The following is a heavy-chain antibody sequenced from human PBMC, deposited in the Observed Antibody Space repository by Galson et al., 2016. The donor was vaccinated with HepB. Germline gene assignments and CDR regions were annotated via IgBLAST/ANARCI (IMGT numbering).Heavy chain of an antibody. V-gene: IGHV3-53*01. J-gene: IGHJ2*01. CDR2: IYPSGTT. Sequence: SLRLSCAASEFSISSSYMSWVRQAPGKGLEWVAAIYPSGTTYYAHSVKGRFSISRDTSKNTLYLQMNSLRAEDTAVYYCARGGSGDYQIWYFDIWGRGALVTVSP. D-gene: IGHD3-10*01. CDR3: ARGGSGDYQIWYFDI. CDR1: EFSISSSY.